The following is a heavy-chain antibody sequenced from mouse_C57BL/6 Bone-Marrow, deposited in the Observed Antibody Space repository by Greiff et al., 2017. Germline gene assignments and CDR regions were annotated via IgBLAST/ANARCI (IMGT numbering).Heavy chain of an antibody. CDR3: ARYLGHY. D-gene: IGHD4-1*01. V-gene: IGHV1-50*01. J-gene: IGHJ3*01. Sequence: QVQLQQPGAELVKPGASVKLSCKASGYTFTSYWMQWVKQRPGQGLEWIGEIDPSDSYTNYNQKFKGKATLAVDTSSSTAYMQLSSLTCADSAVYYCARYLGHYWGQGTLVTVSA. CDR1: GYTFTSYW. CDR2: IDPSDSYT.